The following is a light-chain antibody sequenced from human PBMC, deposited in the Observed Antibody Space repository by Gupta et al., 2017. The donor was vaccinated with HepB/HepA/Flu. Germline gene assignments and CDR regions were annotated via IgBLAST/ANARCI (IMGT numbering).Light chain of an antibody. V-gene: IGKV1-39*01. CDR3: EQSYSTPWT. CDR2: AAS. J-gene: IGKJ1*01. CDR1: QSIRTY. Sequence: DIQMTQFPSSPSASLGDRVTITCRASQSIRTYFNWFQKKPGKAPRVIIYAASTLQSGVPSRFSGSGSVTDFTLTITSLQPEDFTTYYCEQSYSTPWTFGRGTKWKSN.